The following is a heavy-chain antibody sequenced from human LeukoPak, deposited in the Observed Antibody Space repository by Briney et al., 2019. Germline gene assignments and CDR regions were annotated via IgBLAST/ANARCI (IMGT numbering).Heavy chain of an antibody. CDR3: ARDIPEHY. CDR2: IYYSGST. D-gene: IGHD2-2*02. V-gene: IGHV4-59*01. Sequence: ASETLSLTCTVSGGSISSYYWSWIRQPPGKGLEWIGYIYYSGSTNYNPSLKSRVTISVDTSKNQFSLKLSSVTSADTAVYYCARDIPEHYWGQGTLVTVSS. CDR1: GGSISSYY. J-gene: IGHJ4*02.